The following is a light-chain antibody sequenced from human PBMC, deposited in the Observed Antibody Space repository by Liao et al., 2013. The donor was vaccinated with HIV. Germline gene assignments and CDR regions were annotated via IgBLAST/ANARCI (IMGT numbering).Light chain of an antibody. Sequence: SYELTQPPSVSVSPGQTATITCSGDKLGDKYACWFQQKPGQSPFLVIYQDTMRPSGIPERFSGSSSANTATLTISRVEAGDEADYYCQAWDSSLAWKVFGTGTRVTVL. CDR2: QDT. J-gene: IGLJ1*01. V-gene: IGLV3-1*01. CDR1: KLGDKY. CDR3: QAWDSSLAWKV.